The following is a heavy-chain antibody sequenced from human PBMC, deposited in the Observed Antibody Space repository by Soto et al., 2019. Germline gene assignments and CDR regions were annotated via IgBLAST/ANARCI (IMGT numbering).Heavy chain of an antibody. CDR2: TYYRSKWYN. J-gene: IGHJ4*02. D-gene: IGHD2-15*01. Sequence: QALSLTSAISGDSVSSNSAACNLIRQSPSRGLEWLGRTYYRSKWYNDYAVSVKSRITINPDTSKNQFSLQLNSVTPEDTAVYYCARGTVVHFDYWGQGTLVTVSS. V-gene: IGHV6-1*01. CDR3: ARGTVVHFDY. CDR1: GDSVSSNSAA.